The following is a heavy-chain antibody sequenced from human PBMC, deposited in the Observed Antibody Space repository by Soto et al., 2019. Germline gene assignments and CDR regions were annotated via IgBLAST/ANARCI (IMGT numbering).Heavy chain of an antibody. CDR3: EQRLPYGGNSA. CDR2: IYYSGST. Sequence: QMQLQESGPGLVKPSETLSLTCTVSGGSISSSSYYWGWIRQPPGKGLEWIGSIYYSGSTYYNPSLKSRVTISVDTSKNQFSLKLSSVTAADTAVYYCEQRLPYGGNSAWGQGTLATVSS. V-gene: IGHV4-39*01. J-gene: IGHJ5*02. CDR1: GGSISSSSYY. D-gene: IGHD2-21*02.